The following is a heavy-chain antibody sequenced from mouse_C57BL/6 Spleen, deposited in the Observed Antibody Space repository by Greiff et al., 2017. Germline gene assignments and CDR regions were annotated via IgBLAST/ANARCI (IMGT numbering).Heavy chain of an antibody. V-gene: IGHV1-22*01. Sequence: VQLQQSGPELVKPGASVKMSCKASGYTFTDYNMHWVKQSHGKSLEWIGYINPNNGGTSYNQKFKGKATLTVNKSSSTAYMELRSLTSEDSAVYYCARSLDDQAWFAYWGQGTLVTVSA. CDR1: GYTFTDYN. J-gene: IGHJ3*01. CDR2: INPNNGGT. CDR3: ARSLDDQAWFAY.